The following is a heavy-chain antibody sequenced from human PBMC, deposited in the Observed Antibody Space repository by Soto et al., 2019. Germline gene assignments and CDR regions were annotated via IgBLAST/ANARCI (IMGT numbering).Heavy chain of an antibody. V-gene: IGHV3-30*18. CDR2: ISYEGSNK. CDR1: KFTFSYYG. CDR3: AKPISISGVIIDAFDV. D-gene: IGHD3-3*01. J-gene: IGHJ3*01. Sequence: HPGGSLRLSCAASKFTFSYYGMHWVRQAPGKGLEWVAVISYEGSNKYYADPVKGRFTISRDNSKNTLYLEMNSLRTEDTAVYYFAKPISISGVIIDAFDVWGQGTMVPVSS.